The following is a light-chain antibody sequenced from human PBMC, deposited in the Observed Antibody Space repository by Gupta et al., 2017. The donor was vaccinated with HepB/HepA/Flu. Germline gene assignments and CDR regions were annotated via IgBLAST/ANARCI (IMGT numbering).Light chain of an antibody. Sequence: EIVLTQSPATLSLSPGERVTLSCRDSQSVSSYLAWYQQKPGQAPRLIIYDATNRATGIPARCSGSGAGKDFTITSSSQEDEDFGVYYRQQRSNWLTFGGGTKVEIK. CDR2: DAT. CDR1: QSVSSY. V-gene: IGKV3-11*01. J-gene: IGKJ4*01. CDR3: QQRSNWLT.